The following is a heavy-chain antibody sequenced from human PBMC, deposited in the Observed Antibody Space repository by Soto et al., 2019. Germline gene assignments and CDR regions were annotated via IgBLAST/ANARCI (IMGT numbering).Heavy chain of an antibody. V-gene: IGHV4-59*01. CDR1: GGSISSYY. CDR2: IYYSGST. J-gene: IGHJ3*02. Sequence: SETLCLTCTVSGGSISSYYWSWIRQPPGKGLEWIGYIYYSGSTNYNPSLKSRVTISVDTSKNQFSLKLSSVTAADTAVYYCASCSGYDSPYDAFDIWGQGTMVTVSS. CDR3: ASCSGYDSPYDAFDI. D-gene: IGHD5-12*01.